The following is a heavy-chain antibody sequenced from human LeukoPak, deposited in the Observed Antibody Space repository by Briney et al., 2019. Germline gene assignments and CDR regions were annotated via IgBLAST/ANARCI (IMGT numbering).Heavy chain of an antibody. CDR2: ISSSGSTI. Sequence: PGGSLRLSCAASGFTFSDYYMSWIRQAPGKGLEWVSYISSSGSTIYYADSVKGRFTISRDNAKNSLYLQMNSLRAEDTAVYYCARGPRITLIRGGQWYYYMDVWGKGTTVTISS. CDR3: ARGPRITLIRGGQWYYYMDV. D-gene: IGHD3-10*01. CDR1: GFTFSDYY. V-gene: IGHV3-11*04. J-gene: IGHJ6*03.